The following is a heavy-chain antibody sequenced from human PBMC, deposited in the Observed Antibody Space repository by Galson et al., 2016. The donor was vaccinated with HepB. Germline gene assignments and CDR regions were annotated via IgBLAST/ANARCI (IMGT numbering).Heavy chain of an antibody. CDR1: GFNLSPYG. V-gene: IGHV3-30*04. Sequence: CAASGFNLSPYGLSWVRQGPGKGLEWVAFISYDGSNIHYEDSVKGRFTVSRDNSKNTLYLQMTSLRTEDTAVYYCTRGRWELRFWGQGTLVTVSS. CDR2: ISYDGSNI. J-gene: IGHJ4*02. D-gene: IGHD1-26*01. CDR3: TRGRWELRF.